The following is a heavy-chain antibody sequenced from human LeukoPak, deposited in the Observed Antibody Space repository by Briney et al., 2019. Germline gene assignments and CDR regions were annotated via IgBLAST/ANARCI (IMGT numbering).Heavy chain of an antibody. Sequence: GESLKISCKGSGYSFTSYWIGWVRQMPGKGLEWMGIIYPGDSDTRYSPSFQGQVTISADKSISTAYLQWSSLKASDTAMYYCARHLPDGSGSYYNGGWFDPWGQGTLVTVSS. CDR2: IYPGDSDT. CDR1: GYSFTSYW. D-gene: IGHD3-10*01. V-gene: IGHV5-51*01. J-gene: IGHJ5*02. CDR3: ARHLPDGSGSYYNGGWFDP.